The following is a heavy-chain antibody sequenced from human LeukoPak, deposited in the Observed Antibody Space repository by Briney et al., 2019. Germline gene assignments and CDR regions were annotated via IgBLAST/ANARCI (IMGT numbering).Heavy chain of an antibody. D-gene: IGHD2-2*01. J-gene: IGHJ4*02. Sequence: SETLSLTCTVSGGSISSSSYYWGWIRQPPGKGLEWIGSIYYSGSTYYNPSLKSRVTISVDTSKNQFSLKLSSVTAVDTAVYYCARQLGYCSSTSCYADKVDYWGQGTLVTVSS. CDR2: IYYSGST. CDR1: GGSISSSSYY. V-gene: IGHV4-39*01. CDR3: ARQLGYCSSTSCYADKVDY.